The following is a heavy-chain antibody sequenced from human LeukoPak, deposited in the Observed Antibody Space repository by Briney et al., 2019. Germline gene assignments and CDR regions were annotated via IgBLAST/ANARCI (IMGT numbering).Heavy chain of an antibody. D-gene: IGHD1-14*01. V-gene: IGHV4-30-4*01. Sequence: PSETLSLTCTVSGGSISSYYWSWIRQPPGKGLEWIGYIYYSGSTYYNPSLKSRVTISVDTSKNQFSLKLSSVTAADTAVYYCARDQPLPDYYYGMDVWGQGTTVTVSS. CDR3: ARDQPLPDYYYGMDV. CDR2: IYYSGST. J-gene: IGHJ6*02. CDR1: GGSISSYY.